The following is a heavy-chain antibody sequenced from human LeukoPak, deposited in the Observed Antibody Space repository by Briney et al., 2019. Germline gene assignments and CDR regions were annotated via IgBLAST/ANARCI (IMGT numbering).Heavy chain of an antibody. CDR3: ARGLRHFDY. Sequence: GGSLRLSCAASGFNFSTYSLNWVRQAPGKGLEWVSSISSSCTYIYYADSVEGRFTISRDNSKNTLYLQMNSLRAEDTAVYYCARGLRHFDYWGQGTLVTVSS. CDR1: GFNFSTYS. V-gene: IGHV3-21*01. CDR2: ISSSCTYI. D-gene: IGHD4-17*01. J-gene: IGHJ4*02.